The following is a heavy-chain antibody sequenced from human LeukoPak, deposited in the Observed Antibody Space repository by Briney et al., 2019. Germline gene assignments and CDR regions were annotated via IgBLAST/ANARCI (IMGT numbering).Heavy chain of an antibody. CDR3: ARDRTIAAAGTGISDGMDV. J-gene: IGHJ6*02. Sequence: SETLSLTCAVSGGSISSSNWWSWVRQPPGKGLEWIGEIYHSGSTNYNPSLKSRVTISVDKSKNQFSLKLSSVTAVDTAVYYCARDRTIAAAGTGISDGMDVWGQGTTVTVSS. D-gene: IGHD6-13*01. V-gene: IGHV4-4*02. CDR2: IYHSGST. CDR1: GGSISSSNW.